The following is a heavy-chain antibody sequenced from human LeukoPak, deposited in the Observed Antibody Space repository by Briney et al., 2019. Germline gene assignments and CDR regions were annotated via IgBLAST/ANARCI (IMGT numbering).Heavy chain of an antibody. CDR2: INSDGSST. CDR1: GFTFSSYW. Sequence: GGSLRLSCAASGFTFSSYWMHWVRQAPGKGLVWVSRINSDGSSTSYADSVKGRFTISRDNAKNTLYLQMNSLRAEDTAVYYCARWNGKGDAFDIWGQGTMVTVSS. CDR3: ARWNGKGDAFDI. D-gene: IGHD1-1*01. J-gene: IGHJ3*02. V-gene: IGHV3-74*01.